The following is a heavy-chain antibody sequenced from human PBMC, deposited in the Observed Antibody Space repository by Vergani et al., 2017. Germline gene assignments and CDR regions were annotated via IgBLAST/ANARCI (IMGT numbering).Heavy chain of an antibody. D-gene: IGHD6-13*01. V-gene: IGHV3-11*01. CDR2: ISSSGSTI. CDR1: GFTFSDYY. CDR3: ARDCQSPPRSSSSYIYYYYYMDV. J-gene: IGHJ6*03. Sequence: QVQLVESGGGLVKPGGSLRLSCAASGFTFSDYYMSWIRQAPGKGLEWVSYISSSGSTIYYADSVKGRFTISRDNAKNSLYLKMNSLRAEDTAVYYCARDCQSPPRSSSSYIYYYYYMDVWGKGTTVTVSS.